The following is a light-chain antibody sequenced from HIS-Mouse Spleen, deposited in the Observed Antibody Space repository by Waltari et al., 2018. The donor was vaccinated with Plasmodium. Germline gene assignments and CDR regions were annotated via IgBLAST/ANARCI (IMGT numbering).Light chain of an antibody. Sequence: QSALTQPASVSGSPGQSITISCTGTSSDVGSYHLFSWYQQHPGKAPKRMIYEGSKRPSGVSNRLSGSKSGNTAALTISGLQAEDEADYYCCSYAGSSTNWVCGGGTKLTVL. V-gene: IGLV2-23*01. J-gene: IGLJ3*02. CDR3: CSYAGSSTNWV. CDR1: SSDVGSYHL. CDR2: EGS.